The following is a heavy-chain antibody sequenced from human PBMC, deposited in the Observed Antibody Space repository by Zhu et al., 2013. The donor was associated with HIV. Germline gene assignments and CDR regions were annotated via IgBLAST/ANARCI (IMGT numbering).Heavy chain of an antibody. V-gene: IGHV4-39*07. J-gene: IGHJ6*03. Sequence: QVQLQESGPGLVKPSETLSLTCTVSGGSISSSSYYWGWIRQPPGKGLEWIGSIYYSGSTYYNPSLKSRVTISVDTSKNQFSLKLSSVTAADTAVYYCARDAGLGCSGGSCYSLRYYYYYYMDVWGKGTTVTVSS. CDR2: IYYSGST. CDR3: ARDAGLGCSGGSCYSLRYYYYYYMDV. CDR1: GGSISSSSYY. D-gene: IGHD2-15*01.